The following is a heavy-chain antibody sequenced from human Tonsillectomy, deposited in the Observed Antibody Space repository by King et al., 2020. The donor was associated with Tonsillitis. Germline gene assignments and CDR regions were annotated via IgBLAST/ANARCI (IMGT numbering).Heavy chain of an antibody. Sequence: GQLVQSGAEVKKPGSSVKVSCKASGGTFSSYAISWVRQAPGQGLEWMGGLIPLFGTANYAQKFQGRITIIADESTRTAYMELSSLRSEDTAVYYCARDYYDSSGYRFDYWGQGILVTVSS. J-gene: IGHJ4*02. CDR3: ARDYYDSSGYRFDY. D-gene: IGHD3-22*01. CDR1: GGTFSSYA. V-gene: IGHV1-69*01. CDR2: LIPLFGTA.